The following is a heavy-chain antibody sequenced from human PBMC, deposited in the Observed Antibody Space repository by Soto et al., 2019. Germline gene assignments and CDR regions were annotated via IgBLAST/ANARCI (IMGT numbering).Heavy chain of an antibody. CDR3: ARRPDYFYYLDV. CDR1: GGSISGYY. Sequence: SETLSLTCTVPGGSISGYYWSWIRQPPGKRLEWIGYIYYSGTTNYNPSLKSRVTISIDTSKKQFSLRLTSVTAADTAIYYCARRPDYFYYLDVWGIGTTVTVSS. J-gene: IGHJ6*03. CDR2: IYYSGTT. V-gene: IGHV4-59*08.